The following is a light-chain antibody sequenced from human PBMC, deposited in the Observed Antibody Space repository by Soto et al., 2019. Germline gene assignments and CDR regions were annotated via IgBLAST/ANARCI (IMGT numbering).Light chain of an antibody. Sequence: QSVLTQPASVSGSPGQSITISCTGTSSGVGGYNYVSWYQQHPGKAPKLMIYEVSNRPSGVYNRFSGSKSGNTASLTISGLQAEDEAYYYCSSFTSSSTGVFGGGTKLTVL. CDR2: EVS. CDR3: SSFTSSSTGV. V-gene: IGLV2-14*01. J-gene: IGLJ3*02. CDR1: SSGVGGYNY.